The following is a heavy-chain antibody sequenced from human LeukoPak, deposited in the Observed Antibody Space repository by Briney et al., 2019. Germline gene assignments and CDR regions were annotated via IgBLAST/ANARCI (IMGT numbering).Heavy chain of an antibody. J-gene: IGHJ4*02. V-gene: IGHV4-61*01. D-gene: IGHD2-15*01. CDR3: ARVGGSFYCSGGSCYLGYFDY. Sequence: SETLSLTCTVSGGSMSGSISSHYWSWIRQPPGKGLEWIGYIYNFGSTNYNPSLKSRGTKSVDTSKNQFSLKLNSVTAADTAVYYCARVGGSFYCSGGSCYLGYFDYWGQGTLVTVSS. CDR2: IYNFGST. CDR1: GGSMSGSISSHY.